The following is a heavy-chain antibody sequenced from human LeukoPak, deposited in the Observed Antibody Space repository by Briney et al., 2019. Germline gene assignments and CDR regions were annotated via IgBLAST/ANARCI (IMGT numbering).Heavy chain of an antibody. CDR3: AKDGFFQFWSGYFFDY. CDR1: GFTFSSYA. V-gene: IGHV3-23*01. Sequence: PGGSLRLSCAASGFTFSSYAMSWVRQAPGKGLEWVSAISGSGGSTYYADSVKGRFTISRDNSKNTLYLQMNSLRAEDTAVYYCAKDGFFQFWSGYFFDYWGHGTLVTVSS. CDR2: ISGSGGST. J-gene: IGHJ4*01. D-gene: IGHD3-3*01.